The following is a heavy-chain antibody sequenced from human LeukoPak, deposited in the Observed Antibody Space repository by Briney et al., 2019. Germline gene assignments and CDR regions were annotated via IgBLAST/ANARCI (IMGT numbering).Heavy chain of an antibody. CDR3: ANDFGTSGKFDY. CDR1: GFTFSTYA. J-gene: IGHJ4*02. Sequence: PGGSLRLSCAASGFTFSTYAMSWVRQAPGKGLEWVSSISGGGDSTHYEDSVKGRFSISRDNSKNTLYLQMNSLRAEDTAVYYCANDFGTSGKFDYWGQGTLVTVSS. V-gene: IGHV3-23*01. CDR2: ISGGGDST. D-gene: IGHD1-1*01.